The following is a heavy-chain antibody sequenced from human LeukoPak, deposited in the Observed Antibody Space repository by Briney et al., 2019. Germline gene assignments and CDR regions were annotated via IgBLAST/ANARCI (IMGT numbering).Heavy chain of an antibody. J-gene: IGHJ6*03. D-gene: IGHD3-10*01. Sequence: ASVKVSCKASGGTFSSYAISWVRQAPGQGLEWMGGIIPIFGTANYAQKFQGRVTITADESTSTAYMELSSLRSEDTAVYYCARSDYYGSGSYYHYYYYMDVWGKGTTVTISS. CDR3: ARSDYYGSGSYYHYYYYMDV. CDR1: GGTFSSYA. V-gene: IGHV1-69*01. CDR2: IIPIFGTA.